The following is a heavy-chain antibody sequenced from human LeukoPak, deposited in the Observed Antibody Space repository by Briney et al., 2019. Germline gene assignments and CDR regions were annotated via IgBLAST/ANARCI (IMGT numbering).Heavy chain of an antibody. D-gene: IGHD3-22*01. CDR2: IIPIFGTA. Sequence: SVKVSCKVSGYTLTELSMHWVRQAPGKGLEWMGGIIPIFGTANYAQKFQGRVTITADESTSTAYMELSSLRSEDTAVYYCAREGYYDSSGYYSIWGQGTLVTVSS. V-gene: IGHV1-69*13. CDR3: AREGYYDSSGYYSI. J-gene: IGHJ4*02. CDR1: GYTLTELS.